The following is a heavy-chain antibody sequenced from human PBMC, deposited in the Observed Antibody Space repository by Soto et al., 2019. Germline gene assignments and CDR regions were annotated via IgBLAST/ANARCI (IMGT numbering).Heavy chain of an antibody. V-gene: IGHV3-30*18. D-gene: IGHD5-12*01. J-gene: IGHJ4*02. CDR3: AKDIPYDYSTFAY. Sequence: QVQLVESGGGVVQPGRSLRLSCAASGFTFSSYGMHWVRQAPGKGLEWVAVISYDGSNKYYADSVKGRFTISRDNSKNTLYLQMNSLRAEDTAVYYCAKDIPYDYSTFAYWGQGTLVTVSS. CDR2: ISYDGSNK. CDR1: GFTFSSYG.